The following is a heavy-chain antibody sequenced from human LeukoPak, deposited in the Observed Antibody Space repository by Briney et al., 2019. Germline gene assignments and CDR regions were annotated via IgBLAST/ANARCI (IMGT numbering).Heavy chain of an antibody. D-gene: IGHD3-3*01. CDR3: ATLGGSTIFGVVSTRDNWFDP. CDR2: FDPEDGET. V-gene: IGHV1-24*01. CDR1: GYTLTELS. Sequence: ASVKVSCKVSGYTLTELSMHWVRQAPGKGLEWMRGFDPEDGETIYAQKFQGRVTMTEDTSTDTAYMELSSLRSEDTAVYYCATLGGSTIFGVVSTRDNWFDPWGQGTLVTVSS. J-gene: IGHJ5*02.